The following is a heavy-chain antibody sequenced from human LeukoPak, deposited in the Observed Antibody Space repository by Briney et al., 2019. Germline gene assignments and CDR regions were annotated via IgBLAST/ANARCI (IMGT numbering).Heavy chain of an antibody. CDR1: GFTFSDYY. D-gene: IGHD2-15*01. V-gene: IGHV3-11*01. CDR2: ISSSGSTI. CDR3: ARGPLGYCSGGSCYPLRYYYYYGMDV. Sequence: SGGSLRLSCAASGFTFSDYYMSWIRQAPGKGLEWVSYISSSGSTIYYADSVKGRFTISRDNAKNSLYLQMNSLRAEDTAVYYCARGPLGYCSGGSCYPLRYYYYYGMDVWGQGTTVTVSS. J-gene: IGHJ6*02.